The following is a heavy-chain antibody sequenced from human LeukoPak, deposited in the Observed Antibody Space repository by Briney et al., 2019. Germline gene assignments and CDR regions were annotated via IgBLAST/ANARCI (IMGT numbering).Heavy chain of an antibody. CDR2: ISAYNGNT. D-gene: IGHD2-21*01. V-gene: IGHV1-18*01. CDR1: GYTFTSYG. J-gene: IGHJ6*03. CDR3: ARVKGHIVVVSGGYYYYMDV. Sequence: GASVEVSCKASGYTFTSYGISWVRQAPGQGLEWMGWISAYNGNTNYAQKLQGRVTMTTDTSTSTAYMELRSLRSDDTAVYYCARVKGHIVVVSGGYYYYMDVWGKGTTVTVSS.